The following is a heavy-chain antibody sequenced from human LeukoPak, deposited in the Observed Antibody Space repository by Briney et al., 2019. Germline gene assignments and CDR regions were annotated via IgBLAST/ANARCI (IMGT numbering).Heavy chain of an antibody. CDR1: GFTFSSYA. CDR3: AKKVGATYFDY. V-gene: IGHV3-23*01. J-gene: IGHJ4*02. CDR2: ISGSGGST. D-gene: IGHD1-26*01. Sequence: GGSLRLSCAASGFTFSSYAMSWVRQAPGKGLEWVSGISGSGGSTNYADSVKGRFTISRDNSRNTLYLQMNSLRAEDTAVYYCAKKVGATYFDYWGQETLVTVSS.